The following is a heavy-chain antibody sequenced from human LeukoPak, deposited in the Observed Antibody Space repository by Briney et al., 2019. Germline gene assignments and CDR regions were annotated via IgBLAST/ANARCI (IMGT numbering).Heavy chain of an antibody. CDR2: IRYDGSNK. J-gene: IGHJ6*03. D-gene: IGHD3-10*01. CDR3: AKDYRYYGSGSHMDV. Sequence: GALRLSCAASGFTFSSYGMHWVRQAPGKGLEWVAFIRYDGSNKYYADSVKGRFTISRDNSKNTLYLQMNSLRAEDTAVYYCAKDYRYYGSGSHMDVWGKGTTVTISS. V-gene: IGHV3-30*02. CDR1: GFTFSSYG.